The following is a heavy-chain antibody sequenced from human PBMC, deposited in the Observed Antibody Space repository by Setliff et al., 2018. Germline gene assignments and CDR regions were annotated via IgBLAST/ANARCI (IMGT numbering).Heavy chain of an antibody. CDR1: GYTFTAYS. CDR3: ARASRFGTTVYRGSYYVDV. CDR2: INTNTGKP. D-gene: IGHD4-4*01. J-gene: IGHJ6*03. Sequence: VKVSCKTSGYTFTAYSINWMRQAPGQGLEWMGWINTNTGKPTYAQGFKGRVVFSLDTSVSTAYLQISSLKAEDTAVYYCARASRFGTTVYRGSYYVDVWGKGTTVTVSS. V-gene: IGHV7-4-1*02.